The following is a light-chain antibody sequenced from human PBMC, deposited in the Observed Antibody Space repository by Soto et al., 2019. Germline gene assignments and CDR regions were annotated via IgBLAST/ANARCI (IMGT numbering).Light chain of an antibody. V-gene: IGLV1-47*01. CDR3: AAWDDSLSGYV. CDR1: SSNIGSNY. Sequence: QSVRTQPPSASGTPGLRVSISCSGSSSNIGSNYVYWYQQLPGTAPKLLIYRNNQRPSGVPDRFSGSKSGTSASLAISGLRSEDEADYYCAAWDDSLSGYVFGTGTKVTVL. CDR2: RNN. J-gene: IGLJ1*01.